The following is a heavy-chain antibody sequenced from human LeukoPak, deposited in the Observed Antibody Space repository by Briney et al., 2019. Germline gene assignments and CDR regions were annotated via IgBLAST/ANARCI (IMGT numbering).Heavy chain of an antibody. CDR1: GYRFSDWW. CDR2: IYPDDSET. Sequence: GESLKISCKGSGYRFSDWWIGWVRQMPGKGLEWMGIIYPDDSETRYSPSFQGQVTISADKSISTAYLQWSSLKASDTAMYYCARFSGSFLAENYFDPWGQGTLVTVSS. CDR3: ARFSGSFLAENYFDP. V-gene: IGHV5-51*01. D-gene: IGHD1-7*01. J-gene: IGHJ5*02.